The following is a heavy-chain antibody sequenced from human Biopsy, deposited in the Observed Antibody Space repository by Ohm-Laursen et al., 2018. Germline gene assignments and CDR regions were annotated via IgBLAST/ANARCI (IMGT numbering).Heavy chain of an antibody. CDR2: MNHGGST. D-gene: IGHD1-20*01. CDR3: ARGSNWNDWSFDY. J-gene: IGHJ4*02. Sequence: SDTLSLTCSVYGGSFSGYYWSWIRQPPGKGLEWIGEMNHGGSTNYNSSLKSRATISVDTSKNQFSLKLNSVTAADTAVYYCARGSNWNDWSFDYWGQGTVVTVPS. V-gene: IGHV4-34*01. CDR1: GGSFSGYY.